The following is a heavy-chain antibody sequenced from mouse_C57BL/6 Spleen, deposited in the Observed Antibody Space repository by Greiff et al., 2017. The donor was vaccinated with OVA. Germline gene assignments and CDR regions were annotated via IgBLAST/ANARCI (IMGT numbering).Heavy chain of an antibody. D-gene: IGHD2-2*01. CDR2: IYPRSGNT. J-gene: IGHJ1*03. CDR1: GYTFTSYG. Sequence: QVQLKQSGAELARPGASVKLSCKASGYTFTSYGISWVKQRTGQGLEWIGEIYPRSGNTYYTEKFKGKATLTADKSSSTAYMELRSLTSEDAAVYYCATGYGNSGWYFDVWGTGTTVTVSS. CDR3: ATGYGNSGWYFDV. V-gene: IGHV1-81*01.